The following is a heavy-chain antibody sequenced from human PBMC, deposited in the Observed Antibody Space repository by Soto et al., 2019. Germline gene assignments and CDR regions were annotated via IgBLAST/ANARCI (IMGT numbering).Heavy chain of an antibody. CDR3: ARDPMNVWYFDL. J-gene: IGHJ2*01. V-gene: IGHV3-30-3*01. CDR1: GFTFSSYA. CDR2: ISYDGSNK. D-gene: IGHD1-1*01. Sequence: ESGGGVVQPGRSLRLSCAASGFTFSSYAMHWVRQAPGKGLEWVAVISYDGSNKYYADSVKGRFTISRDNSKNTLYLQMNSLRAEDTAVYYCARDPMNVWYFDLWGRGTLVTVSS.